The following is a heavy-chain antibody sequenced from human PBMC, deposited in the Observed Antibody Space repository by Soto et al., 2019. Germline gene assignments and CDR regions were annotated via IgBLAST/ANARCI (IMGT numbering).Heavy chain of an antibody. V-gene: IGHV3-30-3*01. J-gene: IGHJ4*02. CDR3: ASLGHHEAGTFDY. CDR1: GFTFSSYA. D-gene: IGHD6-13*01. CDR2: ISYDGSNK. Sequence: GGSLRLSCAASGFTFSSYAMHWVRQAPGKGLEWVAVISYDGSNKYYADSVKGRFTISRDNSKNTLYLQMNSLRAEDTVVYYCASLGHHEAGTFDYWGQGTLVTVSS.